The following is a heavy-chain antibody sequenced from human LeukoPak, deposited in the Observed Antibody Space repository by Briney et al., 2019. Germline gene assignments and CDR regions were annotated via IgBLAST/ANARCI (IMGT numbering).Heavy chain of an antibody. CDR3: AKDRSYMDV. V-gene: IGHV3-23*01. CDR2: FSAVGGNT. J-gene: IGHJ6*03. CDR1: GFTVSNNY. Sequence: GGSLRLSCAASGFTVSNNYMSWVRQAPGEGLEWVSSFSAVGGNTYYADSVKGRFTISRDTSNNTLFLQMNSLRAEDTAVYYCAKDRSYMDVWGKGTTVTVSS.